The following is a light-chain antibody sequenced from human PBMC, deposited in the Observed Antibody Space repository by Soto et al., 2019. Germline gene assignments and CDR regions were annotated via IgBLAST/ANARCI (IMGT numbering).Light chain of an antibody. CDR3: QQYNNWPPWT. V-gene: IGKV3-15*01. J-gene: IGKJ1*01. CDR2: GAS. CDR1: QSVSSN. Sequence: EIVMTQSPATLSVSPGERATLSCRASQSVSSNYLAWYQQKPGQAPRLLIYGASTRATGIPARFSGSGSGTDFTLTISSLQSEDFAVYYCQQYNNWPPWTFGQGTKVDIK.